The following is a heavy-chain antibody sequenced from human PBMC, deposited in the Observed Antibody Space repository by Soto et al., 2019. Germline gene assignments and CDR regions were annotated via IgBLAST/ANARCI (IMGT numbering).Heavy chain of an antibody. Sequence: QVQVVESGGGVVQPGRSLRLSCAESGFTFSSFGMHWVRQAPGKGLEWVSLIWYDGSKKSYGDSVKGRFTISRDNSRNTVYWQMNSLRADDTAVYYCARDASYYSLWSGYYPSRNGMDVWGQGTTVTVSS. V-gene: IGHV3-33*01. CDR3: ARDASYYSLWSGYYPSRNGMDV. D-gene: IGHD3-3*01. CDR1: GFTFSSFG. CDR2: IWYDGSKK. J-gene: IGHJ6*02.